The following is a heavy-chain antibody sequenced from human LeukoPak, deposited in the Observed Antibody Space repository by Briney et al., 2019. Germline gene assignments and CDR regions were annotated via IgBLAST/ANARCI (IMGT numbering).Heavy chain of an antibody. J-gene: IGHJ4*02. D-gene: IGHD5-18*01. CDR2: ISSSSSYI. V-gene: IGHV3-21*01. CDR3: ARGTAMVTGAFDY. Sequence: GGSLRLSCAASGFTFSSYSMNWVRQAPGKGLEWVSSISSSSSYIYYADSVKGRFTISRDNAKNSLYLQMNSLRAEDTAVYYCARGTAMVTGAFDYWGQGTLVTVSS. CDR1: GFTFSSYS.